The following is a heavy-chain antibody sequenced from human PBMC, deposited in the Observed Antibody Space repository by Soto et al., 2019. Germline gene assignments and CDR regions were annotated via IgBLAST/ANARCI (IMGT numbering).Heavy chain of an antibody. J-gene: IGHJ4*02. CDR3: ARGYDSSGYKLYYFDY. D-gene: IGHD3-22*01. CDR2: IYYSGST. Sequence: SETLSLTCTVSGGSISSYYWSWIRQPPGKGLEWIGYIYYSGSTNYNPSLKSRVTISVDTSKNQFSLKLSSVTAADTAVYYCARGYDSSGYKLYYFDYWGQGTLVTVSS. V-gene: IGHV4-59*12. CDR1: GGSISSYY.